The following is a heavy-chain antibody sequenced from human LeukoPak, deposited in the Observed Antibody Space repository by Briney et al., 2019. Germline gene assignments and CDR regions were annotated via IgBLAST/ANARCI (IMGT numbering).Heavy chain of an antibody. Sequence: PSETLSLTCIVSGGSIETYYWSWIRQPPGKGLEWIGYIYHTGTTNYKSSLKSRVTMSVDTSKNQISLRLSSMTAADTAVYYCARQGYSGSSTFDYWGQGTLVTVSS. CDR3: ARQGYSGSSTFDY. V-gene: IGHV4-59*08. CDR1: GGSIETYY. D-gene: IGHD6-19*01. J-gene: IGHJ4*02. CDR2: IYHTGTT.